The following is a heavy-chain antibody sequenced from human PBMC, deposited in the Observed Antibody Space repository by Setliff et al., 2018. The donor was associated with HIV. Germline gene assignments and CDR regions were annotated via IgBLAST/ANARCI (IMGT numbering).Heavy chain of an antibody. V-gene: IGHV4-39*07. CDR3: ARGVISRDAFDI. Sequence: KPSETLSLTCTVSGGSISSSSYYWGWISQPPGKGLEWIGSIYYSGSTYYNPSLKRRVTISVDTSKNQFSLKLSSVTAADTAVYYCARGVISRDAFDIWGQGAMFTVSS. CDR2: IYYSGST. J-gene: IGHJ3*02. D-gene: IGHD2-21*01. CDR1: GGSISSSSYY.